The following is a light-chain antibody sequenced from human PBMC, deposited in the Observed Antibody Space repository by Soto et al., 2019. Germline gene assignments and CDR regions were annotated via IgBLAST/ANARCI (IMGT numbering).Light chain of an antibody. Sequence: QSVLTQPASVSGSPGQSITISCTGTSSDVGGYNHVSWYQQHLGKAPKLMIYEVSTRPSGVSNRFSGSKSGNTASLTISGLQAEDEADYYCSSYTSASNVLFGGGTKVTVL. CDR1: SSDVGGYNH. CDR3: SSYTSASNVL. V-gene: IGLV2-14*01. CDR2: EVS. J-gene: IGLJ2*01.